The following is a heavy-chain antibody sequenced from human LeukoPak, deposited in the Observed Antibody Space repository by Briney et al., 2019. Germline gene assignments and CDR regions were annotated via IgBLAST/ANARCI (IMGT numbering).Heavy chain of an antibody. D-gene: IGHD6-19*01. Sequence: GSLRLSCAASGFTFSSYWMSWVRQAPGKGLEWVANIKQDGSEKYYGDSVKGRFTISRDNAKNSLYLQMNSLRAEDTAVYYCAREPIAVAGTYFDYWGQGTLVTVSS. J-gene: IGHJ4*02. CDR3: AREPIAVAGTYFDY. CDR1: GFTFSSYW. V-gene: IGHV3-7*01. CDR2: IKQDGSEK.